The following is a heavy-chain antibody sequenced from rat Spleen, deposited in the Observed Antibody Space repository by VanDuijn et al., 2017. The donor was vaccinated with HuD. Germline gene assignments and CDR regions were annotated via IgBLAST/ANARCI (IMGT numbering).Heavy chain of an antibody. V-gene: IGHV5S14*01. J-gene: IGHJ3*01. D-gene: IGHD1-6*01. CDR2: ISPSGGST. CDR3: ARHALMYTTDPFAY. CDR1: GFTFSNHG. Sequence: EVQLVESGGGLVQPRRSLKLSCAASGFTFSNHGMAWVRQTPTKGLEWVASISPSGGSTYYRDSVKGRFTISRDNAKSTLYLQMDSLRSEDTATYYCARHALMYTTDPFAYWGQGTLVTVSS.